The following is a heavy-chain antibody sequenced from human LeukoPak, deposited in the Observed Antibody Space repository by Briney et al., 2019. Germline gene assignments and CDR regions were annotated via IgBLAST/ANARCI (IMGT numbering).Heavy chain of an antibody. CDR2: ISAYNGNT. V-gene: IGHV1-18*01. CDR1: GYTFTSYG. D-gene: IGHD6-13*01. Sequence: ASVKVSCKASGYTFTSYGISWVRQAPGQGLEWMGWISAYNGNTNYAQKLQGRVTMTTDTSTSTAYMELRSLRSDDTAVYYCARELWGAAAQPYFDYWGQGTLVTVSS. J-gene: IGHJ4*02. CDR3: ARELWGAAAQPYFDY.